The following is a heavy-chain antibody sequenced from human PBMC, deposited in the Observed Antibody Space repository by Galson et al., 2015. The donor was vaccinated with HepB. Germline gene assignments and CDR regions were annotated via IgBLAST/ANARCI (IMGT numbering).Heavy chain of an antibody. CDR1: GFAFGSHA. V-gene: IGHV3-23*01. J-gene: IGHJ5*01. D-gene: IGHD5-18*01. CDR3: AKGYGLFDS. Sequence: SLRLSCAASGFAFGSHAMSWVRQAPGRGLEWISGITGKGDSTFYADSVKGRFTVSKDNSNNMLYLQMNSLRAEDAGLYFCAKGYGLFDSWGRGILVTVSS. CDR2: ITGKGDST.